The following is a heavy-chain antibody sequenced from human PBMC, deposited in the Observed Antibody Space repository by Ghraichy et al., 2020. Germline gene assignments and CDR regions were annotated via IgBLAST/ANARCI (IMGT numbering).Heavy chain of an antibody. D-gene: IGHD6-13*01. CDR1: GFTFSNYW. Sequence: GGSLRLSCAASGFTFSNYWMHWVRQAPGKGLVWVSRINSDGSSTSYADSVKGRFTISRDNAKNTLYRQMNSLRAEDTAGYYCARSPSGYTPFGYWGQGTLVTVSS. CDR2: INSDGSST. J-gene: IGHJ4*02. V-gene: IGHV3-74*01. CDR3: ARSPSGYTPFGY.